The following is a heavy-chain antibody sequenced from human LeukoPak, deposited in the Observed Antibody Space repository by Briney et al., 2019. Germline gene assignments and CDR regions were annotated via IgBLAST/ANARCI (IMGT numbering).Heavy chain of an antibody. D-gene: IGHD4-17*01. Sequence: GESLKISCKGSGYSFTSYRIGWVRQMPGKGLEWMGIIYPGDSDTRYSPSFQGQVTISADKSISTAYLQWSSLKASDTAMYYCARGRIDYGDYPNWFDPWGQGTLVTVSS. CDR2: IYPGDSDT. J-gene: IGHJ5*02. CDR1: GYSFTSYR. V-gene: IGHV5-51*01. CDR3: ARGRIDYGDYPNWFDP.